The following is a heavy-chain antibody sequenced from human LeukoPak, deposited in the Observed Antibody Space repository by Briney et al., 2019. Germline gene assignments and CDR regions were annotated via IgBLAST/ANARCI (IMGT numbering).Heavy chain of an antibody. CDR1: GFTLSSYA. CDR2: MSGSGGNT. J-gene: IGHJ4*02. Sequence: GGSLRLSCAASGFTLSSYAVSWVRQAPGKGLQWVSGMSGSGGNTYYAASVKGRFTISRDISKNTLYLQMNSLRAEDTALYYCAKDSLPSYGGYFDYWGQGTLVTVSS. D-gene: IGHD3-16*01. CDR3: AKDSLPSYGGYFDY. V-gene: IGHV3-23*01.